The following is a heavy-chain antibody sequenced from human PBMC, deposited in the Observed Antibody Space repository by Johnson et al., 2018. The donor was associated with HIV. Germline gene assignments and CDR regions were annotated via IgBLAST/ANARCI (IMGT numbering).Heavy chain of an antibody. V-gene: IGHV3-33*01. CDR2: IWYDGSNK. CDR1: GFTFSTYG. CDR3: ARDPYYDFWSGYSAAVNGAFDI. D-gene: IGHD3-3*01. Sequence: QVQLVESGGGVVQPGRSLRLSCAASGFTFSTYGMHWVRQAPGKGLEWLAVIWYDGSNKYYADSVKGRFPISRDNSKFTLYLQMNSLRAEDTAVYYCARDPYYDFWSGYSAAVNGAFDIWGQGTMVTVSS. J-gene: IGHJ3*02.